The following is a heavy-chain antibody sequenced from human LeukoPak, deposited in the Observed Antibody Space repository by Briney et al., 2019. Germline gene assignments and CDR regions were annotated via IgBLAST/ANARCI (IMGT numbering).Heavy chain of an antibody. CDR1: GYTFTGYY. D-gene: IGHD6-19*01. Sequence: ASVKVSCKASGYTFTGYYMHWVRQAPGQGLEWMGRINPNGGGTNYAQKFQGRVTMTRDTSISTAYMELSRLRSDDTAVYYCARDQGYSSGWYGELSDYWGQGTLVTVSS. CDR3: ARDQGYSSGWYGELSDY. J-gene: IGHJ4*02. V-gene: IGHV1-2*06. CDR2: INPNGGGT.